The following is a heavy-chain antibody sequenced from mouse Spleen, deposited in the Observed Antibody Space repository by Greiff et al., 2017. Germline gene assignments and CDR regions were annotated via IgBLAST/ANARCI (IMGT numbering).Heavy chain of an antibody. CDR1: GFSLTSYG. D-gene: IGHD2-14*01. CDR3: ARQRYDQGEFAY. Sequence: VQLVESGPGLVQPSQSLSITCTVSGFSLTSYGVHWVRQSPGKGLEWLGVIWRGGSTDYNAAFMSRLSITKDNSKSQVFLKMNSLQTDDTAMYYCARQRYDQGEFAYWGQGTLVTVSA. V-gene: IGHV2-5*01. J-gene: IGHJ3*01. CDR2: IWRGGST.